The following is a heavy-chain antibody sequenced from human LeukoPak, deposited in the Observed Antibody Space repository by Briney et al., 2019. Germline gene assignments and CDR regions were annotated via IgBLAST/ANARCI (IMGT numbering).Heavy chain of an antibody. CDR3: AREDDFWSGPNNNWFDP. D-gene: IGHD3-3*01. J-gene: IGHJ5*02. V-gene: IGHV4-61*02. CDR1: GGSISSGSYY. CDR2: IYTSGST. Sequence: TLSLTCTVSGGSISSGSYYWSWIRQPAGKGLEWIGRIYTSGSTNYNPSLKSRVTISVDTSKNQFSLKLSSVTAADTAVYYCAREDDFWSGPNNNWFDPWGQGTLVTVSS.